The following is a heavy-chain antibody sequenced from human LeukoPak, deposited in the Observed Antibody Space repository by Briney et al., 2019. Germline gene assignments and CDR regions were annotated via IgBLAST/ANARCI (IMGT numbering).Heavy chain of an antibody. J-gene: IGHJ4*02. CDR1: GGSILSDY. Sequence: SETLSLTCTVSGGSILSDYWSCVRQPPGKGLEWIGYMYYTGSTNYNPSLKSRVTISVDTSKNQFSLKLSSVSAADTAVYYCARMVATRYFDYWGQGTLVIVPS. D-gene: IGHD5-12*01. CDR3: ARMVATRYFDY. CDR2: MYYTGST. V-gene: IGHV4-59*01.